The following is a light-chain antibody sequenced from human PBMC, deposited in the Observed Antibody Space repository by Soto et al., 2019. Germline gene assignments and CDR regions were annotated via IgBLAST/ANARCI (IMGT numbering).Light chain of an antibody. CDR2: DAS. CDR3: QQRSNWPWT. Sequence: EIVLTQSPATLSLSPGERATLSCRASQSVRSNLAWYQQKPGQAPRLLIYDASNRATGIPGRFSGSGSGTDFTLTISNLEPEDFAVYYCQQRSNWPWTFGQGAKVGIK. V-gene: IGKV3-11*01. J-gene: IGKJ1*01. CDR1: QSVRSN.